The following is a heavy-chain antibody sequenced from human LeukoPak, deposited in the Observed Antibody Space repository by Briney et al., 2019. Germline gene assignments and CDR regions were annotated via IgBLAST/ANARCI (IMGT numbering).Heavy chain of an antibody. V-gene: IGHV4-34*01. Sequence: SETLSLTCAVYGGSFSGYYWSWIRQPPGKGLEWIGEINHSGSTNYNPSLKSRVTISVDTSKNQFSLKLSSVTAADTAVYYCARKASYGGIDYWGQGTLVTVSS. CDR2: INHSGST. D-gene: IGHD4-23*01. J-gene: IGHJ4*02. CDR3: ARKASYGGIDY. CDR1: GGSFSGYY.